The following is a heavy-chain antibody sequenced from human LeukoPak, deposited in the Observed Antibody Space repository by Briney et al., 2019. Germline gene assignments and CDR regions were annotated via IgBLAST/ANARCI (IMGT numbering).Heavy chain of an antibody. CDR1: GFTFSTYG. J-gene: IGHJ4*02. CDR3: AKDLGWQLWLPGYFDY. D-gene: IGHD5-18*01. Sequence: GGSLRLSCAASGFTFSTYGMHWVRQAPGKGLEWVAFIRYDGSNTYYADSVKGRFTISRDNSTNTLYLQMNSLGAEDTALYYCAKDLGWQLWLPGYFDYWGQGTLVTVSS. CDR2: IRYDGSNT. V-gene: IGHV3-30*02.